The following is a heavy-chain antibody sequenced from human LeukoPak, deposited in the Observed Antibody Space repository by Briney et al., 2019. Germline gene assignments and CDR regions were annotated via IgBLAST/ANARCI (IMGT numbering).Heavy chain of an antibody. CDR3: ARDMGIVVVPAAIDY. D-gene: IGHD2-2*03. V-gene: IGHV3-64*01. CDR2: ISSNGGST. Sequence: GGSLRLSCAASGFTFSSYAMHWVRQAPGKGLEYVSAISSNGGSTYCANSVKGRFTISRDNSKNTLYLQMGSLRAEDMAVYYCARDMGIVVVPAAIDYWGQGTLVTVSS. CDR1: GFTFSSYA. J-gene: IGHJ4*02.